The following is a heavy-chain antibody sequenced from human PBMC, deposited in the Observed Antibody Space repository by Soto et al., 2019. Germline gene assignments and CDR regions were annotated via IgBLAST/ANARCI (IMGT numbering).Heavy chain of an antibody. CDR1: GDSFTRYW. Sequence: PWESLTIYCRCSGDSFTRYWIGWVRQMPGKGLEWMGIIYPGDSDTRYSPSFQGQVTISADKSISTAYLQWSSLKASDTAMYYCARPNHPLKKNYYYYGMDVWGQGTTVTVSS. CDR2: IYPGDSDT. CDR3: ARPNHPLKKNYYYYGMDV. V-gene: IGHV5-51*01. J-gene: IGHJ6*02.